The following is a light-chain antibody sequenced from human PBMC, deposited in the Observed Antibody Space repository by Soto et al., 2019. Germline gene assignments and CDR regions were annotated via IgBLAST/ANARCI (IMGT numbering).Light chain of an antibody. CDR2: DTS. CDR1: QSVSNNY. CDR3: QHRSNWPPA. V-gene: IGKV3-11*01. J-gene: IGKJ5*01. Sequence: ESVLTQSPGTLSLSPGERATLSCRASQSVSNNYLAWYQQKPGQAPRLLIYDTSNRATGIPARFSGSGSGTDFTLSISSLAPEDFAVYYCQHRSNWPPAFGQGTRLEIK.